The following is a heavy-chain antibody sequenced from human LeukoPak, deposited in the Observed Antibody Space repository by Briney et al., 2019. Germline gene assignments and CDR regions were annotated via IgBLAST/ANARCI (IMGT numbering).Heavy chain of an antibody. CDR1: GFTFSSYA. D-gene: IGHD6-19*01. CDR3: ARARAVAGPFDY. V-gene: IGHV3-30*04. J-gene: IGHJ4*02. CDR2: ISYDGSNK. Sequence: GGSLRLSCAASGFTFSSYAMHWVRQAPGKGLEWGAVISYDGSNKYYADSVKGRFTISRDNSKNTLYLQMNSLRAEDTAVYYCARARAVAGPFDYWGQGTLVTASS.